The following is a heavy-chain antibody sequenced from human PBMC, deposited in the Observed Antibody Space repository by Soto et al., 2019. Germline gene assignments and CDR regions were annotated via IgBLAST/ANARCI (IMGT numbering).Heavy chain of an antibody. V-gene: IGHV1-69*12. D-gene: IGHD3-16*01. J-gene: IGHJ3*02. CDR1: GGTFSSYA. Sequence: QVQLVQSGAEVKKPGSSVKVSCKASGGTFSSYAISWVRQAPGQGLAWMGGIIPIFGTANYAQKFQGRVTITADESTSTAYMELSSLRSEDTAVYYCARDRLMITFGGVGDERWFAFDIWGQGTMVTVSS. CDR3: ARDRLMITFGGVGDERWFAFDI. CDR2: IIPIFGTA.